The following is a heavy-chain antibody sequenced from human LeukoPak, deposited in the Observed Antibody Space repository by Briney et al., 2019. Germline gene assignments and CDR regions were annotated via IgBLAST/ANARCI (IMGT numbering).Heavy chain of an antibody. CDR3: ASASGSYLIDAFDI. Sequence: SETLSLTCAVSGESLNYYYWSWIRQPPGKGLEWIGEISHSGSTNYNASLKSRVTISVDTSKSQFSLKLSSVTAADTAVYYCASASGSYLIDAFDIWGQGTLVTVSS. J-gene: IGHJ3*02. V-gene: IGHV4-34*01. D-gene: IGHD1-26*01. CDR2: ISHSGST. CDR1: GESLNYYY.